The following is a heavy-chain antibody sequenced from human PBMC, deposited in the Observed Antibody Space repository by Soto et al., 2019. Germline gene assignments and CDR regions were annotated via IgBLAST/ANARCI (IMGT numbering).Heavy chain of an antibody. J-gene: IGHJ4*02. Sequence: GTLRLSCSASGFNFGVYAMSWVRPAPGKGLEWAGFIRRNAYGGTRAYAASVKGRFFISKDDYNNIAYLQMNSLKIGDSAVYYCTRALAMEWDMWGEGTLDIVSA. V-gene: IGHV3-49*04. CDR2: IRRNAYGGTR. CDR1: GFNFGVYA. D-gene: IGHD3-3*01. CDR3: TRALAMEWDM.